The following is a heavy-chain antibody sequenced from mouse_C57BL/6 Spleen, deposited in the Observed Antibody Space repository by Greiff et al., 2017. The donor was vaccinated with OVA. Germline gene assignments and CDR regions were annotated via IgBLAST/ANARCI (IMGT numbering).Heavy chain of an antibody. D-gene: IGHD1-1*01. V-gene: IGHV1-55*01. CDR1: GYTFTSYW. J-gene: IGHJ1*03. Sequence: VKLQQPGAELVKPGASVKMSCTASGYTFTSYWITWVKQRPGQGLEWIGDIYPGSGSTNYNEKFKSKATLTVDTSSSTAYMQLSSLTSEDSAVYYCARDYYGSRNWYFDVWGTGTTVTVSS. CDR3: ARDYYGSRNWYFDV. CDR2: IYPGSGST.